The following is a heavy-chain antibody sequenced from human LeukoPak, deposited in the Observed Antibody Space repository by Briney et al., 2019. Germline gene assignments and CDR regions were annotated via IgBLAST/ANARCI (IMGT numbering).Heavy chain of an antibody. CDR2: ISWNSKNI. CDR1: GFTYDDYA. Sequence: GGSLRLSCAASGFTYDDYAMHWVRQAPGKGLEWVSGISWNSKNIGSADSVKGRFTISRDNAKNSLYLQMNSLRPEDTALYYCAKGHVLLWIGELPPDAFDIWGQGTMVTVSS. V-gene: IGHV3-9*01. CDR3: AKGHVLLWIGELPPDAFDI. J-gene: IGHJ3*02. D-gene: IGHD3-10*01.